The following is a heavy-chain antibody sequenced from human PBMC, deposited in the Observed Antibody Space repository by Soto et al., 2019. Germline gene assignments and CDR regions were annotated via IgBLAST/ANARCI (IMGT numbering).Heavy chain of an antibody. CDR3: ARHLDVDTAMVTIYYYYGMDV. J-gene: IGHJ6*02. CDR2: IDPSDSYT. Sequence: GESLKISCRGSGYSFTSYWISWVRQMPGKGLEWMGRIDPSDSYTNYSPSFQGHVTISADKSISTAYLQWSSLKASDTAMYYCARHLDVDTAMVTIYYYYGMDVWGQGTTVTV. V-gene: IGHV5-10-1*01. CDR1: GYSFTSYW. D-gene: IGHD5-18*01.